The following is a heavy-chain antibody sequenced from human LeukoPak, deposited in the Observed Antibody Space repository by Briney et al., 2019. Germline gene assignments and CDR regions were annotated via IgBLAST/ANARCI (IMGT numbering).Heavy chain of an antibody. J-gene: IGHJ4*02. CDR1: GFTFSTYW. Sequence: GGSLRLSCAASGFTFSTYWMSWVRLAPGKGLEWVANIKQDGSEKYYVDSVKGRFTISRDNAKNSLYLQMNTLRPEDTAVYYCARGGWYEDYWGQGILVTVSS. CDR2: IKQDGSEK. D-gene: IGHD6-19*01. V-gene: IGHV3-7*01. CDR3: ARGGWYEDY.